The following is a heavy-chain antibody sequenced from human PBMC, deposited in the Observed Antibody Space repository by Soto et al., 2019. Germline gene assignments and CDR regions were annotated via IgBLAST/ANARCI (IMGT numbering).Heavy chain of an antibody. CDR3: ARLGRGTDIVVVPAAIKDYYGMDV. D-gene: IGHD2-2*02. CDR2: IYPGDSDT. V-gene: IGHV5-51*01. J-gene: IGHJ6*02. CDR1: GYSFTSYW. Sequence: GESLKISCKGSGYSFTSYWIGWVRQMPGKGLEWMGIIYPGDSDTRYSPSFQGQVTISADKSISTAYLQWSSLKAPDTAMYYCARLGRGTDIVVVPAAIKDYYGMDVWGQGTTVTVSS.